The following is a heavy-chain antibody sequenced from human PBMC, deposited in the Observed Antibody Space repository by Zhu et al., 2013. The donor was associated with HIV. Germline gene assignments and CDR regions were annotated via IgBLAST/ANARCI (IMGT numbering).Heavy chain of an antibody. CDR2: MNPNSGKT. Sequence: QVQLVQSGAEVKKPGASVKVSCKASGYTFTNYDINWVRQATGQGLEWMGWMNPNSGKTGYAQKFQGRVTITRNTSISTAYMELSSLRSEDTAVYYCARGGYCSSSSCYPNWFDPWGQGSRGHRLL. D-gene: IGHD2-2*01. CDR3: ARGGYCSSSSCYPNWFDP. V-gene: IGHV1-8*03. CDR1: GYTFTNYD. J-gene: IGHJ5*02.